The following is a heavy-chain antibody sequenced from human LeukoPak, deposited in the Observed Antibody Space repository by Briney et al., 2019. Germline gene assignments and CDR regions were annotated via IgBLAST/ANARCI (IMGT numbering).Heavy chain of an antibody. Sequence: SETLSLTCTVSGGSISSYYWSWIRQPPGKGLEWIGYMHYSGSTNYNPSLKSRVTISVDTSKNQFSLKLSSVTAADTAVYYCARWFLYSGGSYWDYGGRGPLVTVS. J-gene: IGHJ4*02. CDR2: MHYSGST. D-gene: IGHD3-16*01. V-gene: IGHV4-59*01. CDR3: ARWFLYSGGSYWDY. CDR1: GGSISSYY.